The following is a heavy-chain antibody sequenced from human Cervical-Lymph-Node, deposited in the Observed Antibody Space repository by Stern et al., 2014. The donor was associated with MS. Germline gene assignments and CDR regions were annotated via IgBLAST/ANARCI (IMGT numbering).Heavy chain of an antibody. Sequence: EVQLVQSAVEVKKPGESLKIFCKAAGFSFTDYWIGWVRQMPGKGLEWMGVIYPGDSDTRYNPSFQGQVTISADKYLNTAYLQWSRLKASDAAIYYCARRSSYLERDYFDYWGQGTLLAVSS. CDR2: IYPGDSDT. J-gene: IGHJ4*02. CDR3: ARRSSYLERDYFDY. CDR1: GFSFTDYW. V-gene: IGHV5-51*03. D-gene: IGHD2-2*01.